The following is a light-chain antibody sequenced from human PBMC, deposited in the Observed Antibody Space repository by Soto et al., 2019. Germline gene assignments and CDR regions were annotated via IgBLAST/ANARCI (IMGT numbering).Light chain of an antibody. V-gene: IGKV3-20*01. Sequence: EIVLTQSPGTLSSSPGERATLSCRASQTVTSNYLAWYQQKPGQAPRLLFFGASIRATGLPDRFSGSGSGTDFTLTISRLETEDFAVYYCQLYDSSSWTFGQGTKVDIK. J-gene: IGKJ1*01. CDR3: QLYDSSSWT. CDR2: GAS. CDR1: QTVTSNY.